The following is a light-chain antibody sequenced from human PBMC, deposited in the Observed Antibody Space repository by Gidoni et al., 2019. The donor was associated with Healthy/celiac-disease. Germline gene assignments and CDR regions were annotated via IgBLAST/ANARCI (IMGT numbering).Light chain of an antibody. CDR1: QSLLHSNGYNY. CDR3: MQALQTPRYT. V-gene: IGKV2-28*01. CDR2: LGS. Sequence: DIVMTQSPLSLPVTPGEPACISCRSSQSLLHSNGYNYLDWYLQKPGQSPQLLIYLGSNRASGVPDRFSGSGSGTDFTLKSSRVEAEDVGVYYCMQALQTPRYTFGQGTKLEIK. J-gene: IGKJ2*01.